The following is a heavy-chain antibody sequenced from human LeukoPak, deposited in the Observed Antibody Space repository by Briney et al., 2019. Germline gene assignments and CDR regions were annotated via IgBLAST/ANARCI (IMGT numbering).Heavy chain of an antibody. Sequence: GSVKVSCKASGYTFTSYYMHWVRQAPGQGLEWMGIINPSGGSTSYAQKFQGRVTMTRDTSTSTVYMELSSLRSEDTAVYYCARDAYYYDSTTYYFDYWGQGTLVTVSS. D-gene: IGHD3-22*01. CDR3: ARDAYYYDSTTYYFDY. CDR2: INPSGGST. V-gene: IGHV1-46*01. J-gene: IGHJ4*02. CDR1: GYTFTSYY.